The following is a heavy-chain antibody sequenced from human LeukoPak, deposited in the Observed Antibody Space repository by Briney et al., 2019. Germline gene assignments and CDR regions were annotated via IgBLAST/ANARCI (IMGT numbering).Heavy chain of an antibody. CDR2: INPNSGGT. V-gene: IGHV1-2*02. Sequence: ASVKVSCKASGYTFTGYYMHWVRQAPGQGLEWMGWINPNSGGTNYAQKFQGRVTMTRDTSISTAYMELSRLRSDDTAAYYCARSSGYYYDSSGYLRFDYWGQGTLVTVSS. D-gene: IGHD3-22*01. CDR1: GYTFTGYY. J-gene: IGHJ4*02. CDR3: ARSSGYYYDSSGYLRFDY.